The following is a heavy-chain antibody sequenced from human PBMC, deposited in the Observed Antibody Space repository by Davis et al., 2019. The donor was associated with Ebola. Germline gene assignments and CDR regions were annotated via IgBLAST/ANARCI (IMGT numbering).Heavy chain of an antibody. J-gene: IGHJ4*02. CDR3: ARAGFGEIYFDY. V-gene: IGHV3-13*01. CDR2: IGTAGDT. CDR1: GFTLSSYD. D-gene: IGHD3-10*01. Sequence: GESPKIPRAAPGFTLSSYDMHWVRQATGKGLELVSAIGTAGDTYYPGSVKGRFTISREKAKNSLYLQMNSRRGEDTAVYYCARAGFGEIYFDYWGQGTLVTVSS.